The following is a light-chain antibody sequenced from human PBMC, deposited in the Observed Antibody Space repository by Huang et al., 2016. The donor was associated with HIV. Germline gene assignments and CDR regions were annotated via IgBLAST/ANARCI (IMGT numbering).Light chain of an antibody. Sequence: DVVMTQSPLSLPVTLGQPASISCRSSQSLVNWFQQRPGQSPRRLSYKVSNRDSGVPDRFSGSGSGTDFTLKISRVEAEDVGVYYCMQGTQWPYTFGQGTKLEIK. CDR3: MQGTQWPYT. J-gene: IGKJ2*01. V-gene: IGKV2-30*01. CDR1: QSLV. CDR2: KVS.